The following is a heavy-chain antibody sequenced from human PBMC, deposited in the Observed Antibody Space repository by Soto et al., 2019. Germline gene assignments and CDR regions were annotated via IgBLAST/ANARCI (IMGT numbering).Heavy chain of an antibody. D-gene: IGHD6-19*01. J-gene: IGHJ4*02. V-gene: IGHV3-64D*06. CDR2: ISSYGADT. Sequence: EVQLVESGGTLVQPGGSLRLSCSASGFTFTSYAMHWVRQAPGKGLEFVSAISSYGADTYYAASVKGRFATSRDNPKNTLYLQMSSLRAEDTALYYCVKEGYLRSDWYGQFDYWGQGALVTVSS. CDR3: VKEGYLRSDWYGQFDY. CDR1: GFTFTSYA.